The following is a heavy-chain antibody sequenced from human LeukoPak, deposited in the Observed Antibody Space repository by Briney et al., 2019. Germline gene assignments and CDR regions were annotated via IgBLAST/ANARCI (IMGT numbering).Heavy chain of an antibody. J-gene: IGHJ4*02. CDR3: ARDIRDYGSSGYYYVVDY. V-gene: IGHV3-23*01. Sequence: PGGSLRLSCAASGFTFSSYGMSWVRQAPGKGLEWVSAISGSGGSTYYADSVKGRFTISRDNAKNSLYLQMNSLRAEDTAVYYCARDIRDYGSSGYYYVVDYWGQGNLVTVSS. CDR1: GFTFSSYG. D-gene: IGHD3-22*01. CDR2: ISGSGGST.